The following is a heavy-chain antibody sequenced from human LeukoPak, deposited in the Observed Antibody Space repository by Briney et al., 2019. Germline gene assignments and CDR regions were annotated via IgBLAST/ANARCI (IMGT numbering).Heavy chain of an antibody. CDR1: GGSISSSSYY. V-gene: IGHV4-61*05. J-gene: IGHJ6*03. CDR3: ARGRDGYDYYYYYMDV. D-gene: IGHD5-24*01. CDR2: IYYSGST. Sequence: SETLSLTCTVSGGSISSSSYYWGWIRQPPGKGLEWIGYIYYSGSTNYNPSLKSRVTISVDTSKNQFSLKLSSVTAADTAVYYCARGRDGYDYYYYYMDVWGKGTTVAVSS.